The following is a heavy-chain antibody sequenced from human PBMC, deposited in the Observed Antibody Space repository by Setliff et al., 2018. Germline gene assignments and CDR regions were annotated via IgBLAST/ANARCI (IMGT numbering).Heavy chain of an antibody. Sequence: SETLSLTCTVYGVSFSDYYWGWVRQSPGKGLDWNGESNHSGTTNYDPSLEGRISISVDTSKRQFPLKLSSVTAADMAVYYCRFWGGYYNYDYWAQGTLVTVSS. V-gene: IGHV4-34*01. CDR2: SNHSGTT. J-gene: IGHJ4*02. CDR3: RFWGGYYNYDY. D-gene: IGHD3-3*01. CDR1: GVSFSDYY.